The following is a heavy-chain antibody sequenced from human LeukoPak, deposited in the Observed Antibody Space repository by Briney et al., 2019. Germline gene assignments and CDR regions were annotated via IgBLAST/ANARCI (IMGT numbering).Heavy chain of an antibody. D-gene: IGHD2-2*01. J-gene: IGHJ3*02. V-gene: IGHV3-48*03. CDR2: ISSSGSTV. CDR3: ARDATFLGYCSSTSCSQIDAFDI. Sequence: GGSLRLSCAASGFTFSSYEMNWVRQAPGKGLEWVSNISSSGSTVYYADSVKGRFTISRDNSKNTLFLQMNSLRAEDTAVYYCARDATFLGYCSSTSCSQIDAFDIWGQGTVVTVSS. CDR1: GFTFSSYE.